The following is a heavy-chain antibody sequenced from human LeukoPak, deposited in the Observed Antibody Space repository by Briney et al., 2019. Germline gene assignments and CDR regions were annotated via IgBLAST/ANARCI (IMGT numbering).Heavy chain of an antibody. V-gene: IGHV4-59*01. CDR2: IYYRVTS. Sequence: PSETLSLTCTVSGDSISTYYWSWIRQPPGKGLEWIGYIYYRVTSDYNPSLKSRVTMSVDMPTRQISLKLSSVTAADTAVYYCARGDAPAAAGALVWFDPWGQGTLVTVSS. J-gene: IGHJ5*02. CDR1: GDSISTYY. CDR3: ARGDAPAAAGALVWFDP. D-gene: IGHD6-13*01.